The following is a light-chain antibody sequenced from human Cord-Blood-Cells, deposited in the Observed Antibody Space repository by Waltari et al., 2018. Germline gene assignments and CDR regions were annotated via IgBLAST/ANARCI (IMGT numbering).Light chain of an antibody. Sequence: DIVMSQSPDSLAVSLGERGTINCKSSQSVLYSSNNKNYLAWYQQKPGQPPKLLIYWASTRYSGVPDRFSGSGSGTDFTLNISSLEAEDVAVYYCKQYYSTPLTFGQGTKVEIK. J-gene: IGKJ1*01. CDR2: WAS. CDR1: QSVLYSSNNKNY. CDR3: KQYYSTPLT. V-gene: IGKV4-1*01.